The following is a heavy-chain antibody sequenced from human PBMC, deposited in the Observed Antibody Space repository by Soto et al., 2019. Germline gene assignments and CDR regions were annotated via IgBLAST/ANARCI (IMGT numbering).Heavy chain of an antibody. CDR2: ISYDGSNK. D-gene: IGHD6-13*01. J-gene: IGHJ5*02. V-gene: IGHV3-30*18. Sequence: GGSLRLSCAASGFTFSSYGMHWVRQAQGKGLEWVAVISYDGSNKYYADSVKGRFTISRDNSKNTLYLQMNSLSAEDTAVYYCAKSAAGSNWFDPWGQGTLVTVAS. CDR1: GFTFSSYG. CDR3: AKSAAGSNWFDP.